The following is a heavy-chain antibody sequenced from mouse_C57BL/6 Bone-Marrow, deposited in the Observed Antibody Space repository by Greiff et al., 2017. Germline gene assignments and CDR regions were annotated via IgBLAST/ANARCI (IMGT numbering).Heavy chain of an antibody. CDR3: ARAYGRRDY. V-gene: IGHV1-69*01. Sequence: VQLQQPGAELVMPGASVKLSCKASGYTFTSYWMHWVKQRPGQGLEWIGEIDPSDSYTNYNQKFKGKSTLTVDKSSSTAYMQLSSLTSEDSAVYYCARAYGRRDYWGQGTLVTVSA. J-gene: IGHJ3*01. D-gene: IGHD1-1*01. CDR2: IDPSDSYT. CDR1: GYTFTSYW.